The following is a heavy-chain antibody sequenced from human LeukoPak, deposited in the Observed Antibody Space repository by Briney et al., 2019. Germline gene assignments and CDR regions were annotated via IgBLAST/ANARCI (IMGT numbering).Heavy chain of an antibody. J-gene: IGHJ2*01. Sequence: GGSLRLSCAASGFTFSSYGMHWVRQAPGKGLEWVAFIRYDGSNKYYADSVKGRFTISRDNSKNTLYLQMNSLRAEDTAVYYCAKVRFGELWNFDLWGRGTLVTVSS. CDR3: AKVRFGELWNFDL. CDR1: GFTFSSYG. D-gene: IGHD3-10*01. CDR2: IRYDGSNK. V-gene: IGHV3-30*02.